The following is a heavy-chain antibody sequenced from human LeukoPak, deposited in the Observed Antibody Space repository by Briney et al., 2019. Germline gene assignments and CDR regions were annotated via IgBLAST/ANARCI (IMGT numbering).Heavy chain of an antibody. CDR3: AKAQWNSSGWYGGFDY. Sequence: PGGSLRLSCAASGFTFNTYAMTWVRQAPGKGLEWVSGISGSGDSSDYADSVKGRFTISRDNSKSTLYLQMNSLRAEDTAVYYCAKAQWNSSGWYGGFDYWGQGTLVTVSS. CDR1: GFTFNTYA. V-gene: IGHV3-23*01. CDR2: ISGSGDSS. D-gene: IGHD6-19*01. J-gene: IGHJ4*02.